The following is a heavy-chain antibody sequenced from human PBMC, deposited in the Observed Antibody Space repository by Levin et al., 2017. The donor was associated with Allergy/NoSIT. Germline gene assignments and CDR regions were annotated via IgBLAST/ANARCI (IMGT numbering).Heavy chain of an antibody. V-gene: IGHV3-20*04. Sequence: GESLKISCAASGFTFDDYGMSWVRQAPGKGLEWVSGINWNGGSTGYADSVKGRFTISRDNAKNSLYLQMNSLRAEDTALYYCARLSRPLRGYSGYRAYYFDYWGQGTLVTVSS. CDR2: INWNGGST. CDR1: GFTFDDYG. D-gene: IGHD5-12*01. J-gene: IGHJ4*02. CDR3: ARLSRPLRGYSGYRAYYFDY.